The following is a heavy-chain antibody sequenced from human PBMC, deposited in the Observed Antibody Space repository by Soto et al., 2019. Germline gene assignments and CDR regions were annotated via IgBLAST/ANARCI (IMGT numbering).Heavy chain of an antibody. CDR2: IGYDGGSK. Sequence: ESGGGVVQPGRSLRLSCAASGLTFSNYGMHWVRQAPGKGLEWVTVIGYDGGSKYYADSVKGRFTISRDNSKNTLYLQMNSLRAEDTAVFYCVRASESCFDIWGQGTMVTVSS. CDR1: GLTFSNYG. J-gene: IGHJ3*02. D-gene: IGHD3-10*01. CDR3: VRASESCFDI. V-gene: IGHV3-33*01.